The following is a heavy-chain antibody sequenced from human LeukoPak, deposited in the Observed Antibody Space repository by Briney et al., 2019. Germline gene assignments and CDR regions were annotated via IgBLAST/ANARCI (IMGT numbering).Heavy chain of an antibody. D-gene: IGHD3-22*01. J-gene: IGHJ4*02. Sequence: ASVKVSCKASGYTFTGYYMHWVRQAPGQGLEWMGWINPNSGGTNYAQKFQGRVTMTRDTSISTAYMELSRLRSDDTAVYYCARVNNYYDSSGSFDYWGQGTLVTVSS. CDR2: INPNSGGT. CDR3: ARVNNYYDSSGSFDY. V-gene: IGHV1-2*02. CDR1: GYTFTGYY.